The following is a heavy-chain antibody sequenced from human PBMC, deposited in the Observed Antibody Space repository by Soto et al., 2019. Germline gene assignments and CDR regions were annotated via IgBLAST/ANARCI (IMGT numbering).Heavy chain of an antibody. D-gene: IGHD3-3*01. J-gene: IGHJ3*02. Sequence: GGSLRLSCAASGFTFSNAWMSWVHQAPGKGLEWVGRIKSKTDGGTTDYAAPVKGRFTISRDDSKNTLYLQMNSLKTEDTAVYYCTTDYPTVLRFLEWPDAFDIWGQGTMVTVSS. CDR3: TTDYPTVLRFLEWPDAFDI. V-gene: IGHV3-15*01. CDR2: IKSKTDGGTT. CDR1: GFTFSNAW.